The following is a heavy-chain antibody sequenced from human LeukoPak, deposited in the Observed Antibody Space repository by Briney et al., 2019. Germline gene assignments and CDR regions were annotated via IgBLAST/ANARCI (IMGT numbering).Heavy chain of an antibody. CDR2: IYTSGST. J-gene: IGHJ4*02. D-gene: IGHD2-2*01. Sequence: SETLSLTCTVSGGSISSYYWSWIRQPAGKGLEGIGRIYTSGSTNYNPSLKSRVTISVDTSKNQLSLKLTSVTAADTAVYYCAGAPAGSLNWLSPLDYWGQGTLVTVSS. V-gene: IGHV4-4*07. CDR3: AGAPAGSLNWLSPLDY. CDR1: GGSISSYY.